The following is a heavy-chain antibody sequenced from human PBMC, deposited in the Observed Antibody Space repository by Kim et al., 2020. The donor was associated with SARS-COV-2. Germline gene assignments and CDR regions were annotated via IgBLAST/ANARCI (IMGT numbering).Heavy chain of an antibody. CDR1: GGTFSSYA. J-gene: IGHJ6*02. D-gene: IGHD3-22*01. Sequence: SVKVSCKASGGTFSSYAISWVRQAPGQGLEWMGGIIPIFGTANYAQKFQGRVTITADESTSTAYMELSSLRSEDTAVYYCARYYYDSSGYYPSNHYYYGMDVWGQGTTVTVSS. CDR3: ARYYYDSSGYYPSNHYYYGMDV. V-gene: IGHV1-69*13. CDR2: IIPIFGTA.